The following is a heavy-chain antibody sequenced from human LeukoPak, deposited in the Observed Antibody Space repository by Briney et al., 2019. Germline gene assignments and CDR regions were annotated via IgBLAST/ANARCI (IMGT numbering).Heavy chain of an antibody. J-gene: IGHJ4*02. Sequence: SETLSLTCTVSGGSITSYYWSWIRQPPGKGLERIGYFYYSGSTNYNPSLKSRVTISVDTSKNQFSLKLSSVTAADTAVYYCARGSWTFYYFDYWGQGTLVTVSS. CDR3: ARGSWTFYYFDY. V-gene: IGHV4-59*01. CDR2: FYYSGST. D-gene: IGHD2/OR15-2a*01. CDR1: GGSITSYY.